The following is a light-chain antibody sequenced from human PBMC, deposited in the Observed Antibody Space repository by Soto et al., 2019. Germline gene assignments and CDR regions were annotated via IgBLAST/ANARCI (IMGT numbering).Light chain of an antibody. CDR1: SGHNSYA. J-gene: IGLJ3*02. V-gene: IGLV4-69*01. CDR2: LNSDGSH. Sequence: QPVLTQPPSASASLGASVKLTCTLSSGHNSYAIAWHQQQPEKGPRYLMKLNSDGSHSKGDGIPDRFSGSSSGAERYLTISSLQSEDEPDYYCQTWSTDIRVFGGGTQLTVL. CDR3: QTWSTDIRV.